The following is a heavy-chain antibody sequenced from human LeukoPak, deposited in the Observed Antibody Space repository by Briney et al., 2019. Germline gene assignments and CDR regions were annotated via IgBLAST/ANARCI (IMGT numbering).Heavy chain of an antibody. CDR2: ISWDGGST. CDR3: ARGSGYWDAFDI. D-gene: IGHD3-22*01. J-gene: IGHJ3*02. CDR1: GFTFSSYG. Sequence: GGSLRLSCAASGFTFSSYGMHWVRQAPGKGLEWVSLISWDGGSTYYADSVKGRFTISRDNAKNSLYLQMNSLRGEDTAVYYCARGSGYWDAFDIWGQGTMVTVSS. V-gene: IGHV3-NL1*01.